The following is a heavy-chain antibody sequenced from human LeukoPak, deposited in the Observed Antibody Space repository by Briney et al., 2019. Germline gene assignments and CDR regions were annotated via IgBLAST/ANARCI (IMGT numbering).Heavy chain of an antibody. Sequence: GGSLRLSCAASGFTFSSYAMSWVRQAPGKGLEWVAVISYDGSNKYYADSVKGRFTISRDNSRNTLYLQMNSLRAEDTAVYYCARVSSSGYWTARYYFDYWGQGTLVTVSS. CDR1: GFTFSSYA. CDR2: ISYDGSNK. CDR3: ARVSSSGYWTARYYFDY. V-gene: IGHV3-30*04. D-gene: IGHD3-22*01. J-gene: IGHJ4*02.